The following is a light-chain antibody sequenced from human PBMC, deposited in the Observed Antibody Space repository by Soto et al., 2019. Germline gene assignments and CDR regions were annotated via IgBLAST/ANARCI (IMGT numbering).Light chain of an antibody. CDR2: YAA. CDR3: QQFDSVPCT. Sequence: IAMTQSPSALSASAGDRVTITCPASQDSKNYGIWYQQKPGRAPNLLIYYAASLGTGVSSRFSGSGSGAHFTFTFSSLQPADVAAYYCQQFDSVPCTFGQGTKLEIK. V-gene: IGKV1-33*01. CDR1: QDSKNY. J-gene: IGKJ2*02.